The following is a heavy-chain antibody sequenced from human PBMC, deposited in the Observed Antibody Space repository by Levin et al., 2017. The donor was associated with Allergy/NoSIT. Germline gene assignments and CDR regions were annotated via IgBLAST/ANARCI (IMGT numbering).Heavy chain of an antibody. Sequence: PSETLSLTCTVSGGSISSGGYYWSWIRQHPGKGLEWIGYIYYSGSTYYNPSLKSRVTISVDTSKNQFSLKLSSVTAADTAVYYCARSEDDYGDYGLWGQGTLVTVSS. D-gene: IGHD4-17*01. CDR2: IYYSGST. J-gene: IGHJ4*02. CDR1: GGSISSGGYY. CDR3: ARSEDDYGDYGL. V-gene: IGHV4-31*03.